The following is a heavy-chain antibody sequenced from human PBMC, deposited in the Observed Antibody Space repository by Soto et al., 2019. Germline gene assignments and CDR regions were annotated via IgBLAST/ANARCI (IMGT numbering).Heavy chain of an antibody. CDR1: GYSFTSYW. V-gene: IGHV5-51*01. D-gene: IGHD3-3*01. J-gene: IGHJ4*02. CDR2: IYPGDSDT. CDR3: ARLKDDFWSGYYVGPFDY. Sequence: PGESLKISCKGSGYSFTSYWIGWVRQMPGKGLEWMGIIYPGDSDTRYSPSFQGQVTISADKSISTAYLQWSSLKASDTAMYYCARLKDDFWSGYYVGPFDYWGQGTLVTVSS.